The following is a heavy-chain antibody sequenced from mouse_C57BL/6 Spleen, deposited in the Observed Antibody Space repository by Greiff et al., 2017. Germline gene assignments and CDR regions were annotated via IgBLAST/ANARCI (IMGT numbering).Heavy chain of an antibody. CDR2: INYDGSST. J-gene: IGHJ4*01. CDR3: ARGGYGYDPFYAMDY. Sequence: EVKLVESEGGLVQPGSSMKLSCTASGFTFSDYYMAWVRQVPEKGLEWVANINYDGSSTYYLDSLKSRFIISRDNAKNILYLQMSSLKSEDTATYYCARGGYGYDPFYAMDYWGQGTSVTGSS. V-gene: IGHV5-16*01. D-gene: IGHD2-2*01. CDR1: GFTFSDYY.